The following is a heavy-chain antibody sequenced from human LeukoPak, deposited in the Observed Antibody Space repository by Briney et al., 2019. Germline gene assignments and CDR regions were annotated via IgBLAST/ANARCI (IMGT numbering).Heavy chain of an antibody. CDR2: ISSSGSTI. Sequence: PGGSLRLSCAASGFTFSDYYMSWIRQAPGKGLEWVSYISSSGSTIYYADSVKGRFTISRDNSKNTLYLQMNSLRAEDTAVYYCARPRATVTTHGYFQHWGQGTLVTVSS. CDR1: GFTFSDYY. V-gene: IGHV3-11*04. J-gene: IGHJ1*01. D-gene: IGHD4-17*01. CDR3: ARPRATVTTHGYFQH.